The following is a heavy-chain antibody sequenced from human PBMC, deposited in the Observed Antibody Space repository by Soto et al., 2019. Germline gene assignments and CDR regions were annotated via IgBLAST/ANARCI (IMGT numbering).Heavy chain of an antibody. CDR3: GRLEGLATISYYFDY. D-gene: IGHD3-9*01. CDR2: VYYSGST. V-gene: IGHV4-39*01. J-gene: IGHJ4*02. CDR1: GGSVSSSRYY. Sequence: PSETLSLTCTVSGGSVSSSRYYWGWVRQPPGKGLEWIGSVYYSGSTYYNPSLESRVTISVDKSKNQFSLKLMSLSAADTAVYYCGRLEGLATISYYFDYWGQGALVTVSX.